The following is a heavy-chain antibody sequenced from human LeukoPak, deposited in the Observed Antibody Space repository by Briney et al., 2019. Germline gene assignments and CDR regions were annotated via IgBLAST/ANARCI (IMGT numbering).Heavy chain of an antibody. CDR3: ARHTLAAAGTWWFDP. V-gene: IGHV4-39*01. CDR1: GGSISSSSYY. D-gene: IGHD6-13*01. J-gene: IGHJ5*02. CDR2: IYYSGST. Sequence: SETLSLTCTVSGGSISSSSYYWGWIRQPPGKGLEWIGSIYYSGSTYHNPSLKSRVTISVDTSKNQFSLKLSSVTAADTAVYYCARHTLAAAGTWWFDPWGQGTLVTVSS.